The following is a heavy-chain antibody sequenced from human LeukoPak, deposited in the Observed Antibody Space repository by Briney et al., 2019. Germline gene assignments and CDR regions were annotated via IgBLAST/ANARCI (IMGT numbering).Heavy chain of an antibody. CDR3: ARGGDSSGYYYYAFDI. CDR1: GYTFTGYY. V-gene: IGHV1-2*02. CDR2: INPNSGGT. Sequence: ASVKVSCKASGYTFTGYYMHWVRQAPGQGLEWMGWINPNSGGTNYAQKFQGRVTMTRDTSISTAYMELSRLRSDDTAVYYCARGGDSSGYYYYAFDIWGQGTMVTVSS. D-gene: IGHD3-22*01. J-gene: IGHJ3*02.